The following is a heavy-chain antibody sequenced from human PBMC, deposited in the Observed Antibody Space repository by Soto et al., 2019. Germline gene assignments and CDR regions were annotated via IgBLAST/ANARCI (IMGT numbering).Heavy chain of an antibody. Sequence: NPSVTLSLTCTVSGGSISMYYWSWIRQPAGKGLEWIGRIYTSGSTNYNPSLKSRVTMSVDTSKNQFSLKLSSVTAADTAVYYCARVGTTVHYYFDYWGQGTLVTVSS. CDR2: IYTSGST. V-gene: IGHV4-4*07. J-gene: IGHJ4*02. D-gene: IGHD4-4*01. CDR3: ARVGTTVHYYFDY. CDR1: GGSISMYY.